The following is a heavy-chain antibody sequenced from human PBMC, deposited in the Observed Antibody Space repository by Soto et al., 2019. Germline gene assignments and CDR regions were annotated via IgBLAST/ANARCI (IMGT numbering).Heavy chain of an antibody. CDR3: ASDIFKTGATGVFDI. V-gene: IGHV3-66*01. J-gene: IGHJ3*02. Sequence: EVQLVESGGGLVQPGGSLRLSCAASGFTVSGNYMSWVRQAPGQGLEWVSVIYAAGSTYYIDSVNGRFTISRDNSKNTLYLQMNSLRAEDTAVYYCASDIFKTGATGVFDIWGQETRVTVSS. CDR1: GFTVSGNY. D-gene: IGHD1-1*01. CDR2: IYAAGST.